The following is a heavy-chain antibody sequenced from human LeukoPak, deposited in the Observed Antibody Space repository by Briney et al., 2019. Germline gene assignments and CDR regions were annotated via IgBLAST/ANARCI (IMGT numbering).Heavy chain of an antibody. CDR1: GYTLTELS. CDR3: ATSFWSGYPSNWFDP. Sequence: ASVKVSCKVSGYTLTELSMHWVRQAPGKGLEWMGDFDPEDGETIYAQKFQGRVTMTEDTSTDTAYMELSSLRSEDTAVCYCATSFWSGYPSNWFDPWGQGTLVTVSS. D-gene: IGHD3-3*01. V-gene: IGHV1-24*01. J-gene: IGHJ5*02. CDR2: FDPEDGET.